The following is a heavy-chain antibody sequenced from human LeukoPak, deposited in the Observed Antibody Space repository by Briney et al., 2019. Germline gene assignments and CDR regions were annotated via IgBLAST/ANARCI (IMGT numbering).Heavy chain of an antibody. Sequence: SETLSLTCTVSGGSISSYYWSWIRQPPGEGLEWIGYIYYSGSTNYNPSLKSRVTISVDTSKNQFSLKLSSVTAADTAVYYCARVGPYDSSGSIGFDYWGQGTLVTVSS. CDR1: GGSISSYY. CDR2: IYYSGST. CDR3: ARVGPYDSSGSIGFDY. D-gene: IGHD3-22*01. J-gene: IGHJ4*02. V-gene: IGHV4-59*01.